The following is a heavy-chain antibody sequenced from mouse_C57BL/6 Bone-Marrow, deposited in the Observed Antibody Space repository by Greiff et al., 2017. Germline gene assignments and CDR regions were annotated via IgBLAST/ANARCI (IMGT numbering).Heavy chain of an antibody. J-gene: IGHJ2*01. CDR3: ARHASYVPFRY. D-gene: IGHD6-1*01. V-gene: IGHV1-69*01. CDR1: GYTFTSYW. Sequence: VQLQQPGAELVMPGASVKLSCKASGYTFTSYWMHWVKQRPGQGLEWIGEIDPSDSYTNYNQKFKGKSPLTVDKSSSTAYMQLSSLTSEDSAVYYCARHASYVPFRYWGQGTTLTVSS. CDR2: IDPSDSYT.